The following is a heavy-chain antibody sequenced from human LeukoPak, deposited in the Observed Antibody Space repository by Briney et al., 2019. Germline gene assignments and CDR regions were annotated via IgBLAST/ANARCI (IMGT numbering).Heavy chain of an antibody. D-gene: IGHD6-13*01. CDR3: ARSGVSAADAFDI. Sequence: SETLSLTCTVSGGSISSGGYYWSWIRQHPGKGLEWIGYIYYSGSTYYNPSLKSRVTISVDTSKNQFSLKLSSVTAADTAVYYCARSGVSAADAFDIWGQGTMVTVSS. CDR2: IYYSGST. CDR1: GGSISSGGYY. J-gene: IGHJ3*02. V-gene: IGHV4-31*03.